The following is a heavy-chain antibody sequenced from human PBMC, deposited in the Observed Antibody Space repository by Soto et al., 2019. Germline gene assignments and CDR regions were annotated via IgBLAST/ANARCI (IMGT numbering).Heavy chain of an antibody. CDR3: VRDRGYPDSFDI. Sequence: GGSLRLSCASSGFNFGPFWMHWVRQAPGKGLVWVSHINSDGTTIVYADSVKGRFTISRDNAKNTLYLQMNSLRVEDTAVYFCVRDRGYPDSFDIWGPGTLVTVSS. J-gene: IGHJ3*02. V-gene: IGHV3-74*01. D-gene: IGHD3-10*01. CDR1: GFNFGPFW. CDR2: INSDGTTI.